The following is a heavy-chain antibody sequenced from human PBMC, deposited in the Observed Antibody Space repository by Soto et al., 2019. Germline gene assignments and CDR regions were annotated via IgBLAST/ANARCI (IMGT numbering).Heavy chain of an antibody. Sequence: EVQVVESGGGLVKPGGYLRLSCAASGFTLSIYSMSWVRQAPGKGLEWVSSISSSGSAIYYADSVEGRFTISRDNAQNSLYLQLNSLRAEDTAVYYCARGLSKYYDSSGYSQFDYWGQGTLVTVSS. CDR2: ISSSGSAI. CDR3: ARGLSKYYDSSGYSQFDY. V-gene: IGHV3-21*01. D-gene: IGHD3-22*01. CDR1: GFTLSIYS. J-gene: IGHJ4*02.